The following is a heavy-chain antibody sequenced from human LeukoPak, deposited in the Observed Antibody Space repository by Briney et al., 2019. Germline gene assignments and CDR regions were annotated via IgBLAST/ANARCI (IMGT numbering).Heavy chain of an antibody. J-gene: IGHJ4*02. CDR2: IYHSGST. V-gene: IGHV4-38-2*01. CDR1: GYSISSGYY. CDR3: ARSLTIFGVVPFDY. Sequence: SETLSLTCAVSGYSISSGYYWGWIRQPPGKGLEWIGSIYHSGSTYYNPSLKSRVTISVDTSKNQFSLKLSSVTAADTAVYYCARSLTIFGVVPFDYWGQGTLVTVSS. D-gene: IGHD3-3*01.